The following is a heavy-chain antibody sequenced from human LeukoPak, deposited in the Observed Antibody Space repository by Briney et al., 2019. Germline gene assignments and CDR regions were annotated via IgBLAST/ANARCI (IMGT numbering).Heavy chain of an antibody. V-gene: IGHV3-30*04. J-gene: IGHJ5*02. CDR1: GFTFSSYA. CDR3: ARDTVRGSHPAPSNCFDL. D-gene: IGHD3-10*01. Sequence: GRSLRLSCAASGFTFSSYAMHWVRQAPGKGLEWVAVISYDGSNKYYADSVKGRFTISRDNSKNTLYLQMNSLRAEDTAVYYCARDTVRGSHPAPSNCFDLWGQGTLVTVSS. CDR2: ISYDGSNK.